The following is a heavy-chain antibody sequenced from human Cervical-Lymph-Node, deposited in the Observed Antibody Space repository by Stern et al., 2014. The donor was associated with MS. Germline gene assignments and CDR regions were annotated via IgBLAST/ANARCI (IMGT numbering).Heavy chain of an antibody. D-gene: IGHD2/OR15-2a*01. CDR3: ARDYDGNYLTYFEY. J-gene: IGHJ4*02. CDR1: GFTFSSYS. V-gene: IGHV3-21*01. CDR2: ISSSSSDI. Sequence: EVQLVESGGGLVKPGGSLKLSCAVSGFTFSSYSMNWVRQAPGKGLAWVSSISSSSSDIYYADSVKGRFTISRDNAKNSLSLQMNSLRAEDTAVYYCARDYDGNYLTYFEYWGQGTLVTVSS.